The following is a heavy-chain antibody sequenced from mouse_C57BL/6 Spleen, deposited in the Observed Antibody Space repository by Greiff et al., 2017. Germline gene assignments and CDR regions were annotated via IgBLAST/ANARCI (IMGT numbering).Heavy chain of an antibody. V-gene: IGHV1-61*01. CDR2: IYPSDSET. J-gene: IGHJ4*01. CDR3: ARGPGAMDY. CDR1: GYTFTSYW. Sequence: QVQLQQPGAELVRPGSSVKLSCTASGYTFTSYWMDWVKQRPGQALEWMGNIYPSDSETHYNQKFKDKATLTVDKSSSTAYMQISSLTSEDSSVYYGARGPGAMDYWGQGTSVTVSS.